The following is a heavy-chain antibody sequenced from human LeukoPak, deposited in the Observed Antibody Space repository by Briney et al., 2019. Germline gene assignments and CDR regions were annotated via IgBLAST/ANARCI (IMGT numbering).Heavy chain of an antibody. CDR3: ARERGGPYDYIWGSYYNWFDP. CDR1: GGSISSYY. J-gene: IGHJ5*02. D-gene: IGHD3-16*01. V-gene: IGHV4-59*01. Sequence: SETLSLTCTVSGGSISSYYWSWIRQPPGKGLEWIGYIYYSGSTNYNPSLKSRVIISVDTSKNQFSLKLSSVTAADTAVYYCARERGGPYDYIWGSYYNWFDPWGQGTLVTVSS. CDR2: IYYSGST.